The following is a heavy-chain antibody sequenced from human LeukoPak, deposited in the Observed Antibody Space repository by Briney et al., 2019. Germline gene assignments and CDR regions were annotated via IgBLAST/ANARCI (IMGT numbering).Heavy chain of an antibody. D-gene: IGHD6-19*01. CDR1: GGTFSSSA. CDR2: FIPILGIA. CDR3: ASTAGPPLDFDY. Sequence: ASVKVSCKASGGTFSSSAINWVRQAPGQGLEWMGRFIPILGIANYAQKFQGRVTFTADKSTSTAYMELSSLTSEDTAVYYCASTAGPPLDFDYWGQGTLVTVSS. J-gene: IGHJ4*02. V-gene: IGHV1-69*04.